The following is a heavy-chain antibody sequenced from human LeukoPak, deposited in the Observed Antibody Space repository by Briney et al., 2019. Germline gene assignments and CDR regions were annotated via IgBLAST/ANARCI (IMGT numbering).Heavy chain of an antibody. CDR2: IYSGGST. D-gene: IGHD1-26*01. J-gene: IGHJ4*02. Sequence: GGSLRLSCAASGFTVSNNYMSWVRQAPGKGLEWVSLIYSGGSTYYADSVQGRFTISRDHSKNTLYLQMTSLRAEDTAVYYCRWEPKYWGQGTLVSVSS. CDR3: RWEPKY. V-gene: IGHV3-66*01. CDR1: GFTVSNNY.